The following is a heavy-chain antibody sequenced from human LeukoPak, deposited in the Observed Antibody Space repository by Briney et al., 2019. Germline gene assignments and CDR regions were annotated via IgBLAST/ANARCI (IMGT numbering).Heavy chain of an antibody. CDR2: ITSTSDAI. D-gene: IGHD2-8*01. V-gene: IGHV3-48*04. Sequence: GGSLRLSCAASGITFSIYNMNWVRQAPGKGLEWVSYITSTSDAIHYADSVRGRFSISRDNAKNSLFLQMNSLRVEDTAVYYCATDRIQWGPDAFDIWGQGTLVTVSS. J-gene: IGHJ3*02. CDR1: GITFSIYN. CDR3: ATDRIQWGPDAFDI.